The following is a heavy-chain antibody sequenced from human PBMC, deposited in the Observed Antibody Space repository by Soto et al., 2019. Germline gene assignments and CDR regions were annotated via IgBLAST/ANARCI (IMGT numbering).Heavy chain of an antibody. V-gene: IGHV1-8*01. CDR3: ARSPFIDYFSRDA. Sequence: QVQLVQSGAEVKKPGASVMLSCKASGYSFTSYDINWVRQAAGQGLEWVGWINPYSGNTDYAQKVQGRVTMTTETSIRTACMELSGLRSEDTAVYYSARSPFIDYFSRDAWGKGTKVTVPS. D-gene: IGHD2-15*01. CDR2: INPYSGNT. CDR1: GYSFTSYD. J-gene: IGHJ6*03.